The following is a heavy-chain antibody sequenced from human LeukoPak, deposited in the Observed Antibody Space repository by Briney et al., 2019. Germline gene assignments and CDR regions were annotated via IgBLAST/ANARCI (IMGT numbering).Heavy chain of an antibody. Sequence: SETLSLTCTVSGGSISSYYWSWIRQPPGKGLEWIGYIYYSGSTNYNPSLKSRVTISVDTSKNQFSLKLSSVTAADTAVYYCARGGEGSSLDYWGQGTLVTVSS. CDR1: GGSISSYY. D-gene: IGHD2-2*01. J-gene: IGHJ4*02. V-gene: IGHV4-59*12. CDR2: IYYSGST. CDR3: ARGGEGSSLDY.